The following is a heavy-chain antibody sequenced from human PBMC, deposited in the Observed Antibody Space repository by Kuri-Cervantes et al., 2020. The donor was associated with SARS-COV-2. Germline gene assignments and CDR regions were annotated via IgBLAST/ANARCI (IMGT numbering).Heavy chain of an antibody. J-gene: IGHJ6*02. CDR3: AREVTAIYYYGMDV. CDR2: IKQDGSEK. D-gene: IGHD2-21*02. Sequence: GESLKISCAASGFTFSSYWMHWVRQAPGKGLEWVANIKQDGSEKYYVDSVKGRFTISRDNAKNSLYLQMNSLRAEDTAVYYCAREVTAIYYYGMDVWGQGTTVTVSS. CDR1: GFTFSSYW. V-gene: IGHV3-7*01.